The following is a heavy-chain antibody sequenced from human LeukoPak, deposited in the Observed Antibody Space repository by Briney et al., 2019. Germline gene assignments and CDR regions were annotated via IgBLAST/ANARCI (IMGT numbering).Heavy chain of an antibody. Sequence: PGASVKVSCKASGYTFTGYYMHWVRQAPGQGLEWVGWINPNSGGTNYAQKFQGRVTMTRDTSISTAYMELSRLRSDDTAVYYCARANPKGIAARGIDYWGQGTLVTVSS. CDR1: GYTFTGYY. D-gene: IGHD6-6*01. J-gene: IGHJ4*02. V-gene: IGHV1-2*02. CDR3: ARANPKGIAARGIDY. CDR2: INPNSGGT.